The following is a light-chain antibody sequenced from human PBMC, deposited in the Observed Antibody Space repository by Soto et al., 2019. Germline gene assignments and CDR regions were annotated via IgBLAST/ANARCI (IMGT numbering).Light chain of an antibody. V-gene: IGKV3-20*01. CDR2: GAS. CDR1: QSVSSGY. CDR3: QQCGSSPWT. J-gene: IGKJ1*01. Sequence: EIVMTQSPATQSVSPGERATLSCRASQSVSSGYLVWYQQKPGQAPRLLIYGASSRATGIPDRFSGSGSGTDFTLTISRLEPEDFAVYYCQQCGSSPWTFGQGTKVDI.